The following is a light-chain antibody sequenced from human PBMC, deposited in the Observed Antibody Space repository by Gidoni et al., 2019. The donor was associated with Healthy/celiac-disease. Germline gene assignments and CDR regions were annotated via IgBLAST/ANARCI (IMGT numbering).Light chain of an antibody. V-gene: IGKV1-39*01. CDR3: QQSYSTLPFT. CDR1: QSISSY. Sequence: DIQMTQSPSSLSASVGDRVTITCRASQSISSYLNWYQQKPGKAPKLLIYAASSLQSGVPSRFSGSGSGTDFTFTISSLQPEDFATYYCQQSYSTLPFTFGPGTKVDIK. J-gene: IGKJ3*01. CDR2: AAS.